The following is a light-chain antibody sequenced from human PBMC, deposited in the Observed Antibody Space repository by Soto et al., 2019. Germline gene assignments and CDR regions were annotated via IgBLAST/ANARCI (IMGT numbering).Light chain of an antibody. CDR3: QQYGDSPLT. V-gene: IGKV3-11*02. J-gene: IGKJ4*01. CDR2: DAS. Sequence: EVVLTQSPASLSLSPGERATLSCRASQSVGGLLAWYQQKPGQAPRLLIYDASNRATGVPARFSGSGFGRDFTLNISSLEPEDFAIYYCQQYGDSPLTFGGGTKVEIK. CDR1: QSVGGL.